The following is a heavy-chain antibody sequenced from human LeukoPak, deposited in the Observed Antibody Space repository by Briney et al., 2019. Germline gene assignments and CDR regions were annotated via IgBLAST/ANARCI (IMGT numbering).Heavy chain of an antibody. CDR3: AKGTAMVGDYYYYMDV. CDR1: GFTFDDYA. Sequence: GGSLRLSCAASGFTFDDYAMHWVRQAPGQGLEWVSGISWNSGSIGYADSVKGRFTISRDNAKNSLYLQMNSLRAEDTALYYCAKGTAMVGDYYYYMDVWGKGTTVTVSS. D-gene: IGHD5-18*01. J-gene: IGHJ6*03. CDR2: ISWNSGSI. V-gene: IGHV3-9*01.